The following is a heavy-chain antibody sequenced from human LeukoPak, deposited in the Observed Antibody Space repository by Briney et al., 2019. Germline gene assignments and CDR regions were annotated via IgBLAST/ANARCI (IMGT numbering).Heavy chain of an antibody. CDR3: ARGKDSIWY. V-gene: IGHV3-48*04. CDR1: GFTFSSYW. J-gene: IGHJ4*02. CDR2: IGSSGSTI. D-gene: IGHD3-9*01. Sequence: GGSLRLSCAASGFTFSSYWMSWVRQAPGKGLEWVSYIGSSGSTIYYAGSVKGRFTISRDNDKNSLYLQMNSLRAEDTAVYYCARGKDSIWYWGQGTLVTVSS.